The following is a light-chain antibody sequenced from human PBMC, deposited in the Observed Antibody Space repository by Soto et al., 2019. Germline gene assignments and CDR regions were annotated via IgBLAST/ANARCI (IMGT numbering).Light chain of an antibody. V-gene: IGKV3-15*01. Sequence: EIVMPQSPATLSVSPGERATLSCRASQSVSSNLAWYQQKPGQAPRLLIYGASTRATGIPARFSGSGSGTEFTLTISSLQSDDLAVYYCQQRSNWPPSTFGQGTRLEIK. J-gene: IGKJ5*01. CDR3: QQRSNWPPST. CDR1: QSVSSN. CDR2: GAS.